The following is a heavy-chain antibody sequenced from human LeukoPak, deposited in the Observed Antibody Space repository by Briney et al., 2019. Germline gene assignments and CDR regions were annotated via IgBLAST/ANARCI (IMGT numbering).Heavy chain of an antibody. J-gene: IGHJ5*02. CDR3: ARAGDGSSSGSPGDP. Sequence: GASVKVSCEASGYTFTSYYMDWVRQAPGQGLEWMGIINPSGGSTSYAQKFQGRVTMTRDTSTSTVYMELSSLRSEDTAVYYCARAGDGSSSGSPGDPWGQGTLVTVSS. D-gene: IGHD6-6*01. CDR2: INPSGGST. V-gene: IGHV1-46*03. CDR1: GYTFTSYY.